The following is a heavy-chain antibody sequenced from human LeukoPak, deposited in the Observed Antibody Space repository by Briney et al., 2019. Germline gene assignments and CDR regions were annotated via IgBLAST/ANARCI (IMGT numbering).Heavy chain of an antibody. CDR2: ISGSGGST. CDR3: AKGSSQYYYDSSGFLYFDY. Sequence: GGSLRLSCAASGFTFSSYAMSWVRQAPGKGLEWVSAISGSGGSTYYADSVKGRFTISRDNSKNTLYLQMNSLRAEATAVYYCAKGSSQYYYDSSGFLYFDYWGQGTLVTVSS. D-gene: IGHD3-22*01. J-gene: IGHJ4*02. V-gene: IGHV3-23*01. CDR1: GFTFSSYA.